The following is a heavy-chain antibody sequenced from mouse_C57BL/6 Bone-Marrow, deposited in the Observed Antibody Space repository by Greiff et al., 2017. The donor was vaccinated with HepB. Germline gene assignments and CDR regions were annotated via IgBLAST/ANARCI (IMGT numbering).Heavy chain of an antibody. D-gene: IGHD2-2*01. V-gene: IGHV5-15*01. CDR1: GFTFSDYG. CDR3: ASQEVTTDGFAY. J-gene: IGHJ3*01. CDR2: ISNLAYSI. Sequence: EVKLMESGGGLVQPGGSLKLSCAASGFTFSDYGMAWVRQAPRKGPEWVAFISNLAYSIYYADTVTGRFTISRENAKNTLYLEMSSLRSEDTAMYYCASQEVTTDGFAYWGQGTLVTVSA.